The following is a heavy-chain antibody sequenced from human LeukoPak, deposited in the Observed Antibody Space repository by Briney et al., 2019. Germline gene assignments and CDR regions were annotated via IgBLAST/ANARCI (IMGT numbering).Heavy chain of an antibody. V-gene: IGHV2-5*02. Sequence: ESGPTLVQPTQTLTLTCTLSGFSIATTGVGVGWVRQSPGKALEWLTVIYWDDDKRYSPSLRNRVTIAKDSSNDRVILIMTNMDPMDTVTYYCAHRPPGKISGWDNCYFDTWSPGTLVTVSS. CDR3: AHRPPGKISGWDNCYFDT. CDR2: IYWDDDK. CDR1: GFSIATTGVG. D-gene: IGHD6-19*01. J-gene: IGHJ4*02.